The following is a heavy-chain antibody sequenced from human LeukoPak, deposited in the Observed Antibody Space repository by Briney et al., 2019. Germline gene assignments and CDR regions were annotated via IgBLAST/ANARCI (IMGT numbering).Heavy chain of an antibody. CDR3: ARNSSVNYFDY. Sequence: PSQTLSLTCTVSGGSISSGSYYWGWIRQPPGKELEWIGSIYNSGSTHYNPSLKSRVTISVDTSKNQFSLKLSSVTAADTAVYYCARNSSVNYFDYWGQGTLDTVSA. CDR2: IYNSGST. V-gene: IGHV4-61*02. D-gene: IGHD2-21*01. J-gene: IGHJ4*02. CDR1: GGSISSGSYY.